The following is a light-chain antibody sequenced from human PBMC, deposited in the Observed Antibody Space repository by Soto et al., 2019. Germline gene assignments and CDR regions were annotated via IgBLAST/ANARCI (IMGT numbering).Light chain of an antibody. CDR3: QQRSNWPPIT. Sequence: EIMLTQSPATLSLSPGERATLSCRASQSVSSYLAWYQQKPGQAPRLLIYDASNRATGIPARFSGSGSGTDFTLTISILEPEDFAVYYCQQRSNWPPITFGQGTRLEIK. CDR2: DAS. J-gene: IGKJ5*01. CDR1: QSVSSY. V-gene: IGKV3-11*01.